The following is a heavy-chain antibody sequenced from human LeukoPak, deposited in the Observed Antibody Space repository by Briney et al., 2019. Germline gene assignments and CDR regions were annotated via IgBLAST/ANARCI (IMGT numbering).Heavy chain of an antibody. D-gene: IGHD6-6*01. CDR1: SGSISTFY. J-gene: IGHJ4*02. CDR2: IYTSGST. V-gene: IGHV4-4*07. CDR3: ARGHRIAARQRNFFDY. Sequence: ASETLSLTCTVSSGSISTFYWSWIRQPAGKGLEWIGRIYTSGSTNYNPSLKSRVTMSVDTSKNQFSLKLSSVTAADTAVYYCARGHRIAARQRNFFDYWGQGTLVTVSS.